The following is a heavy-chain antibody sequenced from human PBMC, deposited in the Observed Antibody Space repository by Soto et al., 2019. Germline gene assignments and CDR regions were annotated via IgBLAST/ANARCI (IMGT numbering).Heavy chain of an antibody. Sequence: SETLSLTCTVSDDSFNNYYWSWIRQPPGKGLEWIGYIYYSGNTHYNPSLKSRVSISVDTSKNQVSLKLSSVTAADTAVYYCARGPSAVVRVFDPWGQGTPVTVSS. CDR3: ARGPSAVVRVFDP. J-gene: IGHJ5*02. CDR2: IYYSGNT. D-gene: IGHD2-15*01. V-gene: IGHV4-59*01. CDR1: DDSFNNYY.